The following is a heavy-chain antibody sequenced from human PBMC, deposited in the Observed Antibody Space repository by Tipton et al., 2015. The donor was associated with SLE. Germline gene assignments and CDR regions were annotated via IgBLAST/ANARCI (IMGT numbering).Heavy chain of an antibody. Sequence: QSGPEVKRPGASVRVSCKASGYTFTSFGIHWVRQAPGQAPEWMGWINGGTGNTEYSQRFQGRVTFDRDSSANTAYMEMNSLTSEDSAVYYCARRAIYEVLRWEADLDYWGQGTLVIVSS. CDR3: ARRAIYEVLRWEADLDY. D-gene: IGHD1-26*01. J-gene: IGHJ4*02. V-gene: IGHV1-3*01. CDR1: GYTFTSFG. CDR2: INGGTGNT.